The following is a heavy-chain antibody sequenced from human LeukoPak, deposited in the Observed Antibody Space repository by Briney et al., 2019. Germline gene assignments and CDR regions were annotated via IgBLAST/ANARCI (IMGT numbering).Heavy chain of an antibody. CDR2: IYSGGST. V-gene: IGHV3-53*01. CDR3: ARVEDSYAFDI. D-gene: IGHD3-22*01. CDR1: GFTVSSNY. Sequence: TEGSLRLSCAASGFTVSSNYMSWVRQAPGKGLEWVPVIYSGGSTYYADSVKGRFTISRDNSKNTLYLQMNSLRAEDTAVYYCARVEDSYAFDIWGQGTMVTVSS. J-gene: IGHJ3*02.